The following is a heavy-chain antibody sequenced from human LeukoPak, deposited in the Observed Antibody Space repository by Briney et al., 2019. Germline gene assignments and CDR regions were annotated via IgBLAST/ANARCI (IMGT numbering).Heavy chain of an antibody. CDR1: GFTFSTYA. CDR2: ISYDGTNK. J-gene: IGHJ4*02. CDR3: ARDRTPNWSAYSNPTFHY. Sequence: PGGSLRLSRAASGFTFSTYAIHWVRQAPGKGLQWVAVISYDGTNKNYADSVKGRFTISRDNSKDTLYLQLISLRAEDTAVYYCARDRTPNWSAYSNPTFHYWGQGTLVTVSS. D-gene: IGHD4-11*01. V-gene: IGHV3-30*07.